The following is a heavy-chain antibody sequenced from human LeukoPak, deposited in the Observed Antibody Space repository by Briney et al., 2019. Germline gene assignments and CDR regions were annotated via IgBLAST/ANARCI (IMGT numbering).Heavy chain of an antibody. CDR2: IYYSGST. D-gene: IGHD2-21*02. CDR1: GGSLSSGGYY. J-gene: IGHJ5*02. V-gene: IGHV4-61*08. Sequence: SETLSLTCTVSGGSLSSGGYYWSWIRQPPGKGLEWIGYIYYSGSTNYNPSLKSRVTISVDTSKNQFSLKLSSVTAADTAVYYCARAYCGGDCYSWERWFDPWGQGTLVTVSS. CDR3: ARAYCGGDCYSWERWFDP.